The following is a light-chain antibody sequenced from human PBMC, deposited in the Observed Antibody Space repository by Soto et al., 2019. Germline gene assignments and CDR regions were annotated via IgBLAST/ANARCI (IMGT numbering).Light chain of an antibody. V-gene: IGKV3-20*01. CDR1: QSVRSNS. CDR3: QQYTDLPRT. Sequence: EMVIPQSPAILSVSPGESATLSCRASQSVRSNSLAWFQQKPGQAPRLLIYGASNRATGIPDRFSGSGSGTDFALTISRLEPEDFAVYYCQQYTDLPRTFGQGTKVDIK. CDR2: GAS. J-gene: IGKJ1*01.